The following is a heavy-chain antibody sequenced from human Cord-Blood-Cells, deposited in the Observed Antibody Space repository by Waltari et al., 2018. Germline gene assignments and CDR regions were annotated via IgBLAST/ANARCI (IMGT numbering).Heavy chain of an antibody. Sequence: QVQLVESGGGVVQPGRSLRLPCAASGFTFSSYAMHWVRQAPGKGLEWVAVISYDGSNKYYADSVKGRFTISRDNSKNTLYLQMNSLRAEDTAVYYCARRRAYYYYYGMDVWGQGTTVTVSS. V-gene: IGHV3-30*04. CDR2: ISYDGSNK. CDR1: GFTFSSYA. CDR3: ARRRAYYYYYGMDV. J-gene: IGHJ6*02.